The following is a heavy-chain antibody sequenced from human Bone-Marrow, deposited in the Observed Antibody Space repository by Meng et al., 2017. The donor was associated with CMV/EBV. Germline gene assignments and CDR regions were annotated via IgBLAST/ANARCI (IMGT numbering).Heavy chain of an antibody. CDR1: GVTLSRYA. D-gene: IGHD2-2*01. J-gene: IGHJ5*02. V-gene: IGHV1-69*10. Sequence: GVTLSRYAMRCVRQPPGQALAWMGGIIPILGIANYAQKFQGRVTITADKSTSTAYMELSSLRSEDTAVYYCARVPSSTSCYWCWFDPWGQGTLVTVSS. CDR3: ARVPSSTSCYWCWFDP. CDR2: IIPILGIA.